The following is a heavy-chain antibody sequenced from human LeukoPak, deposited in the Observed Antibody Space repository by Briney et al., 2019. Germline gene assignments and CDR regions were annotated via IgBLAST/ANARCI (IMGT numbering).Heavy chain of an antibody. D-gene: IGHD3-3*01. J-gene: IGHJ4*02. Sequence: APVKVSCKASGYTFTSYYMHWVRQAPGQGLEWMGIINPSGGSTSYAQKFQGRVTMTRDTSTSTVYMELSSLRSEDTAVYYCARDERQGPYYDFWSGYLNWGQGTLVTVSS. V-gene: IGHV1-46*01. CDR1: GYTFTSYY. CDR2: INPSGGST. CDR3: ARDERQGPYYDFWSGYLN.